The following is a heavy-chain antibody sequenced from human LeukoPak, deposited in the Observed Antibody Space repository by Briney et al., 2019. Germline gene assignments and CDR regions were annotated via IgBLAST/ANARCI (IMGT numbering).Heavy chain of an antibody. V-gene: IGHV4-4*02. CDR1: GDSISDKYW. J-gene: IGHJ3*01. D-gene: IGHD2-8*01. Sequence: PSGTLSLTCAVSGDSISDKYWWRWVRQFPDKGLEWIGEVYRSGGTSYNPSLKGRVTVSIDYSKNQFSLNLRSVTAADTAVYYCGRHANGDSSAAFDLWGQGTMVFVSS. CDR3: GRHANGDSSAAFDL. CDR2: VYRSGGT.